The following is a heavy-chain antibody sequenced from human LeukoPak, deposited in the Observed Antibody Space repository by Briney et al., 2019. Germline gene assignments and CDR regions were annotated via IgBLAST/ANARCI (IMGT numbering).Heavy chain of an antibody. CDR3: ARERGYMDV. J-gene: IGHJ6*03. V-gene: IGHV3-30*02. CDR1: GFTFSSYG. Sequence: GGSLRLSCAASGFTFSSYGMHWVRQAPGKGLEWVAYIQYDRSNQQYAGSVKGRFSISRDNSKNTLSLQMNGLRAEDTAVYYCARERGYMDVWGKGTTVTVSS. D-gene: IGHD3-10*01. CDR2: IQYDRSNQ.